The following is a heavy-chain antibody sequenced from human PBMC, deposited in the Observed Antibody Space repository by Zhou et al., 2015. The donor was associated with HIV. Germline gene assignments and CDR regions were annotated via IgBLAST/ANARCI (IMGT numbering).Heavy chain of an antibody. V-gene: IGHV1-8*01. CDR1: GYSFSSYD. D-gene: IGHD3/OR15-3a*01. CDR2: LNPQTGSA. J-gene: IGHJ6*02. CDR3: CAGGIWTTTHYGFDV. Sequence: QVQLVQSGAEVRQPGASVKVSCRASGYSFSSYDINWIRQAPGQGLEWMGWLNPQTGSAVYAQKFQGRVTMTRNTSIRTVYMELSRLRSDDGAVYFCCAGGIWTTTHYGFDVWGQGTTVIVSS.